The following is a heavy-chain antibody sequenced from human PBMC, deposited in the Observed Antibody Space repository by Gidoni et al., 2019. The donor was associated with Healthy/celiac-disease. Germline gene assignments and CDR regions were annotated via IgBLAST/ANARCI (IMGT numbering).Heavy chain of an antibody. CDR1: GGSISSGSYY. Sequence: QVQLQESGPGLVKPSQTLSLTCTVSGGSISSGSYYWSWIRQPAGKGLAWIGRIYTSGSTNYNPSLKSRVTISVDTSKNQFSLKLSSVTAADTAVYYCARDSAGFDYWGQGTLVTVSS. D-gene: IGHD6-19*01. J-gene: IGHJ4*02. CDR3: ARDSAGFDY. V-gene: IGHV4-61*02. CDR2: IYTSGST.